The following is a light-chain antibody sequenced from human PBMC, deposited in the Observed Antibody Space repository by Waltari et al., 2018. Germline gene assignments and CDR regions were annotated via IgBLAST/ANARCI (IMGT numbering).Light chain of an antibody. CDR1: SSDVGGYNY. CDR3: SSYTSSNTVL. V-gene: IGLV2-14*03. Sequence: QSALTQPASVSGSPGQSITISCTGTSSDVGGYNYVSWYQQHPGKAPKLLIYDVDKRPAGVSYRFSGSKSGNTASLTISGLQAEDEADYYCSSYTSSNTVLFGGGTRLTVL. J-gene: IGLJ2*01. CDR2: DVD.